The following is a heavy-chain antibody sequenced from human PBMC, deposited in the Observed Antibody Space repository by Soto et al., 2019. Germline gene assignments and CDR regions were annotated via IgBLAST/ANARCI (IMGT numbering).Heavy chain of an antibody. CDR1: GFTFSTYW. J-gene: IGHJ6*02. CDR2: IKGDGSSI. V-gene: IGHV3-74*01. CDR3: ARGLKNYYGVDV. Sequence: EVQVVESGGGLVQPGGSLRLSCAASGFTFSTYWMHWVRQVPGKGLVWVSRIKGDGSSISYADSVKGRFTISRDNAEITLYLQMGSLRADDTAVYYCARGLKNYYGVDVWGQGTTVTVSS.